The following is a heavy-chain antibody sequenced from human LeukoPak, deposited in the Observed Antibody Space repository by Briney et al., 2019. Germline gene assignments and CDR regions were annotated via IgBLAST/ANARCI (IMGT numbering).Heavy chain of an antibody. CDR3: ARLYYDFWSGYYTSDYYYYMDV. CDR1: GFTFSSYS. Sequence: PGGSLRLSCAASGFTFSSYSMNWVRQAPGKGLEWVSYISSSSSTIYYADSVKGRFTISRDNAKNSLYLQMNSLRAEDTAAYYCARLYYDFWSGYYTSDYYYYMDVWGKGTTVTVSS. V-gene: IGHV3-48*04. J-gene: IGHJ6*03. CDR2: ISSSSSTI. D-gene: IGHD3-3*01.